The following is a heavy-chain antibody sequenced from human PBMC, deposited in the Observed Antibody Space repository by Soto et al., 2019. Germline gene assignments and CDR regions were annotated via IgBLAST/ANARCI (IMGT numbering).Heavy chain of an antibody. Sequence: PSETLSLTCVVYGGSFSGYFWSWIRQPPGKGLEWIGEIIHSGSTNYNPSLKSRVTISVDTSKNQFSLKLSSVTAADTAVYYCARGGYGGNSGIGQLDYWGKGTLVTVYS. CDR2: IIHSGST. D-gene: IGHD4-17*01. CDR3: ARGGYGGNSGIGQLDY. CDR1: GGSFSGYF. V-gene: IGHV4-34*01. J-gene: IGHJ4*02.